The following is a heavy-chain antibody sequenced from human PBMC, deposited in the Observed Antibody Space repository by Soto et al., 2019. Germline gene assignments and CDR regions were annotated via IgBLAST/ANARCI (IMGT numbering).Heavy chain of an antibody. CDR3: ARDLPVHFGVVIHYGMDV. CDR2: IIPILGIA. J-gene: IGHJ6*02. V-gene: IGHV1-69*04. D-gene: IGHD3-3*01. Sequence: SVKVSCKASGGTFSSYTISWVRQAPGQGLEWMGRIIPILGIANYAQKFQGRVTITADTSTSTAYMELRSLRSDDTAVYYCARDLPVHFGVVIHYGMDVWGQGTTVPSP. CDR1: GGTFSSYT.